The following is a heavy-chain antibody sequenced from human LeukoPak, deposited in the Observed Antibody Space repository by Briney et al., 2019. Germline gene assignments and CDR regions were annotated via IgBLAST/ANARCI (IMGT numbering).Heavy chain of an antibody. J-gene: IGHJ4*02. V-gene: IGHV4-39*07. CDR2: ISYSGTT. Sequence: SETLSLTCTVSGGSISSSNYYWGWIRQPPGKGLEWVGSISYSGTTYYNPPLKSRVTISRDTSKNQFSLNLNSVTAADTAVYYCVRVRTGSLSDHWGQGTLVTVSS. CDR1: GGSISSSNYY. CDR3: VRVRTGSLSDH. D-gene: IGHD2-8*02.